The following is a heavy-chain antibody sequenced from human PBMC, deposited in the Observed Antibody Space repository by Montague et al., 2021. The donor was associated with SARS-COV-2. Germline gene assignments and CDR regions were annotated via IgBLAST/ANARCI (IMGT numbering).Heavy chain of an antibody. D-gene: IGHD6-13*01. J-gene: IGHJ4*02. CDR2: IYYSGST. CDR3: ARLLSWIAAAGTIHYFDY. V-gene: IGHV4-39*01. Sequence: SETLSLTSTVSGGSISSSSYYWGWIRQPPGKGLEWIGSIYYSGSTYYNPSLKSRVTISVDTSKNQFSLKLSSVTAADTAVYYCARLLSWIAAAGTIHYFDYWGQGTLVTVSS. CDR1: GGSISSSSYY.